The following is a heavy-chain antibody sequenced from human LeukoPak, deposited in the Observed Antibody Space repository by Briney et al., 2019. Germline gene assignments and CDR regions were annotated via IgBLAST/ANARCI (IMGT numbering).Heavy chain of an antibody. CDR2: IYYSGST. V-gene: IGHV4-59*01. Sequence: SETLSLTCTVSDGSISSYYWSWIRQPPGKGLEWIGYIYYSGSTNYNPSLKSRVTISVDTSKNQFSLEQDSVIAADTAVYYCARVPGSDWFFDYWGQGTLVTVSS. CDR1: DGSISSYY. CDR3: ARVPGSDWFFDY. J-gene: IGHJ4*02. D-gene: IGHD6-19*01.